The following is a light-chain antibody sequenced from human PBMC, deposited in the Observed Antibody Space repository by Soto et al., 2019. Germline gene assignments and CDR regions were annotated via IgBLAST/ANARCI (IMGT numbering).Light chain of an antibody. CDR3: QQYGTSPWT. CDR2: GAS. J-gene: IGKJ1*01. V-gene: IGKV3-20*01. Sequence: DIVLTQSPGTLYLSPGERATLSCRASQSVSSGYLAWYQQRPGQAPRLLIYGASTRATGIPDRFSGSGSGTDFTLTISRLKPEDFAVYYCQQYGTSPWTFGQGTKVEI. CDR1: QSVSSGY.